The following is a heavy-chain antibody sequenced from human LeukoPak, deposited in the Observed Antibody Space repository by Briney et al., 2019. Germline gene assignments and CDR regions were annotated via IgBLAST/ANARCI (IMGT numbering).Heavy chain of an antibody. J-gene: IGHJ4*02. CDR1: GYTFTGYY. CDR2: INPNSGGT. V-gene: IGHV1-2*02. Sequence: ASVKVSCKASGYTFTGYYMHWVRQAPGQGLEGMGWINPNSGGTNYAQKFQGRVTMTRDTSISTAYMELSRLRSDDTAVYYCATALTYLRFLEWYNLRYYFDYWGQGTLVTVSS. CDR3: ATALTYLRFLEWYNLRYYFDY. D-gene: IGHD3-3*01.